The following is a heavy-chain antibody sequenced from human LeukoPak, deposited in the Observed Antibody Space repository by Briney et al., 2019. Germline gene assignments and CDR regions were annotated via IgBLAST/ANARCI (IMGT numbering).Heavy chain of an antibody. J-gene: IGHJ4*02. CDR2: IKSKTDGGTT. CDR3: TTDIAAAGADY. V-gene: IGHV3-15*07. Sequence: GRIKSKTDGGTTDYAAPVKGRFTISRDDPKNTLYLQMNSLKTEDTAVYYCTTDIAAAGADYWGQGTLVTVSS. D-gene: IGHD6-13*01.